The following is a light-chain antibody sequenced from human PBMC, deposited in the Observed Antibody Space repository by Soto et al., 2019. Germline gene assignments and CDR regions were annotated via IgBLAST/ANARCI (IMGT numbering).Light chain of an antibody. Sequence: ESVLTQSPGPLSLSPGERATLSCRASQTVIRDYLAWYQQKPGQAPRLLIYGASSRATGIPDRFSGSGSGTDFTLTISRLEPEDSAVYYCHKYETSPYTFGQRTKLEIK. V-gene: IGKV3-20*01. CDR2: GAS. CDR3: HKYETSPYT. CDR1: QTVIRDY. J-gene: IGKJ2*01.